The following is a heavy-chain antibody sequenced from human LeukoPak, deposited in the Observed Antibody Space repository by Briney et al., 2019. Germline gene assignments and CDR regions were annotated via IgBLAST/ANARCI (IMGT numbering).Heavy chain of an antibody. D-gene: IGHD2-21*02. Sequence: PGGSLRLSCTASGFTFGDYAMSWFRQAPGKGLEWVGFIRSKAYGGTTEYAASVKGRFTISRDDSKSIAYLQMNSLKTEDTAVYYCTREREEQSAYCGGDCYFDPWGQGTLVTVSS. CDR2: IRSKAYGGTT. V-gene: IGHV3-49*03. J-gene: IGHJ5*02. CDR3: TREREEQSAYCGGDCYFDP. CDR1: GFTFGDYA.